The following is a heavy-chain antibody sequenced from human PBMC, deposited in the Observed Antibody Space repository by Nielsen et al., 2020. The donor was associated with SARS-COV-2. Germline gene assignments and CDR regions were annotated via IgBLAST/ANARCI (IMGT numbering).Heavy chain of an antibody. D-gene: IGHD6-13*01. V-gene: IGHV1-18*01. J-gene: IGHJ4*02. CDR1: GYRFSSSG. Sequence: ASVKVSCKTSGYRFSSSGIGWVRQAPGQGLGWMGYISTYNGNTKYAQKVQGRVTMTTDTSTSTAYMELTSLRSDDTAVYYCAREYSSSCCHFDYWGQGTLVTVSS. CDR3: AREYSSSCCHFDY. CDR2: ISTYNGNT.